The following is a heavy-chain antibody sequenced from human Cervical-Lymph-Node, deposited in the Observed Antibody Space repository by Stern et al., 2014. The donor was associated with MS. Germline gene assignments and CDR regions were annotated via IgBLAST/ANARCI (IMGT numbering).Heavy chain of an antibody. V-gene: IGHV3-33*01. CDR1: GLNFSNFA. CDR3: ARGAREGRLYYFDY. J-gene: IGHJ4*02. CDR2: IWSDGTTK. D-gene: IGHD1-26*01. Sequence: MPLVESGGGVVHPGRSLRLSCTASGLNFSNFAMHWVRQAPGKGLECMAVIWSDGTTKYYAESVKGRFNISRDNSKNTLYLQMNSLRAEDTAVYYCARGAREGRLYYFDYWGQGTLVTVSS.